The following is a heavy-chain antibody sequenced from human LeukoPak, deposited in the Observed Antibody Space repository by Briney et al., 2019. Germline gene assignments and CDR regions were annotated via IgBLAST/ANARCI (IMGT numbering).Heavy chain of an antibody. V-gene: IGHV3-9*01. CDR2: ISWNSGSI. D-gene: IGHD3-10*01. CDR3: ARGVDTYGSNYMDV. CDR1: GFTFDDYA. J-gene: IGHJ6*03. Sequence: GGSLRLSCAASGFTFDDYAMHWVRQAPGKGLEWVSGISWNSGSIGYADSVKGRFTISRDNSKNTLYLDINGLRSEDTAVYYCARGVDTYGSNYMDVWGKGTVVTV.